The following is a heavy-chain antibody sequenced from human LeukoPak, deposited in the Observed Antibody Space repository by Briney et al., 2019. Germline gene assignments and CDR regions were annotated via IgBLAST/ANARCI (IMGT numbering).Heavy chain of an antibody. V-gene: IGHV3-30*18. CDR2: ISYDGSNK. D-gene: IGHD6-19*01. J-gene: IGHJ4*02. CDR1: GFTFSSYG. Sequence: PGRSLRLSCAASGFTFSSYGMHWVRQAPGKGLEWVAVISYDGSNKYYADSVKGRFTISRDNSKNTLYLQMNSLRAEDTAVYYCAKDRRWLVHENYFDYWGQGTLVTVSS. CDR3: AKDRRWLVHENYFDY.